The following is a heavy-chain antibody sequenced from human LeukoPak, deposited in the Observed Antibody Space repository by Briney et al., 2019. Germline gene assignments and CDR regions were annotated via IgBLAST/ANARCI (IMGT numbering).Heavy chain of an antibody. Sequence: GGSLRLSCAASGFTFNTYSMNWVRQAPGKGLEWVSSISVDSNYLYYVDSLRRRFTVSRDNTKNSLYLQMNSLRAEDTAVYYCARDGSSGYYYWYFDLWGRGTLVTVSS. J-gene: IGHJ2*01. CDR2: ISVDSNYL. D-gene: IGHD3-22*01. CDR3: ARDGSSGYYYWYFDL. CDR1: GFTFNTYS. V-gene: IGHV3-21*04.